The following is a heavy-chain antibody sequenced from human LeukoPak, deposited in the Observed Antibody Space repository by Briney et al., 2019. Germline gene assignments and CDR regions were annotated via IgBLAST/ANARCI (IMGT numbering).Heavy chain of an antibody. D-gene: IGHD3-3*01. CDR2: ISTSSSTI. CDR3: AKGRRGAIFGVVVYFDY. V-gene: IGHV3-48*02. J-gene: IGHJ4*02. Sequence: GGSLRLSCAASGFTFTSYSMNWVRQAPGKGLEWVSYISTSSSTIYYADSVKGRFTISRDNAKNSLYLQMNSLRDEDTAVYYCAKGRRGAIFGVVVYFDYWGQGTLVTVSS. CDR1: GFTFTSYS.